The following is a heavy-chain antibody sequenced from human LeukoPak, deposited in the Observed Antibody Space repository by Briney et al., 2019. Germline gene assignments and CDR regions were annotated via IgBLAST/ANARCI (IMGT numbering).Heavy chain of an antibody. J-gene: IGHJ4*02. V-gene: IGHV3-9*01. CDR3: AKDIYSIVVVVAATGSFDY. CDR1: GFTFDDYA. CDR2: ISWNSGSI. Sequence: GRSLRLSCAASGFTFDDYAMHWVRQVPGKGLEWVSGISWNSGSIGYADSVKGRFTISRDNAKNSLYLQMNSLRAEDTALYYCAKDIYSIVVVVAATGSFDYWGQGTLVTVSS. D-gene: IGHD2-15*01.